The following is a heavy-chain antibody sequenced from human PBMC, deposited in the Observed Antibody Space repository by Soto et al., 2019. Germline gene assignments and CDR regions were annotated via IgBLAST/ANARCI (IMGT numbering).Heavy chain of an antibody. Sequence: ASVKVSCKASGGTFSSYAISWVRQAPGQGLEWMGGIIPIFGTANYAQKFQGRVTITADESTSTAYMELSSLRSEDTAVYYCERMCRLEKYFDYWGQGTLVTVSS. CDR2: IIPIFGTA. CDR1: GGTFSSYA. V-gene: IGHV1-69*13. CDR3: ERMCRLEKYFDY. J-gene: IGHJ4*02. D-gene: IGHD3-16*01.